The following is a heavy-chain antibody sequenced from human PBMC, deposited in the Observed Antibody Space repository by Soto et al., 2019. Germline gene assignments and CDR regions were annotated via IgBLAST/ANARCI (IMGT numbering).Heavy chain of an antibody. J-gene: IGHJ5*02. CDR2: IYPGDSDT. V-gene: IGHV5-51*01. Sequence: PGESLKISCKGSGYSFTSYWIGWVRQMPGKGLEWMGIIYPGDSDTRYSPSFQGQVTISADKSISTAYLQWSSLKASDTAMYYCAIGYSSSWYHPRNNWFDPWGQGTLVTVS. CDR3: AIGYSSSWYHPRNNWFDP. D-gene: IGHD6-13*01. CDR1: GYSFTSYW.